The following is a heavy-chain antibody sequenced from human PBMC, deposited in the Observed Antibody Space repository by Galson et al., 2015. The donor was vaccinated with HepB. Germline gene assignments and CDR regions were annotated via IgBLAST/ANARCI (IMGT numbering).Heavy chain of an antibody. D-gene: IGHD6-19*01. CDR2: TYYRSKRYN. V-gene: IGHV6-1*01. CDR1: GDSASSNSAA. CDR3: ARSGRIAVAGTLYYYYGMDV. Sequence: CAISGDSASSNSAAWNWIRQSPSRGLEGLGRTYYRSKRYNDYAVSVKSRITINPDTSKNQLSLQLNSVTPEDTAVYYCARSGRIAVAGTLYYYYGMDVWGQGTTVTVSS. J-gene: IGHJ6*02.